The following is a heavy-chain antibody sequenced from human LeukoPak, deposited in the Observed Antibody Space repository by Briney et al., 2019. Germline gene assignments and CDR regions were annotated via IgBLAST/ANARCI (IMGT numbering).Heavy chain of an antibody. Sequence: PGGSLRLSCAASGFTFSSYSMNWVRQAPGKGLEWVSSISSSSSYIYYADSVKGRFTISRDNAKNSLHLQMNSLRAEDTAVYYCARGAGGPYGDYFRYWGQGTLVTVSS. J-gene: IGHJ4*02. CDR3: ARGAGGPYGDYFRY. CDR2: ISSSSSYI. D-gene: IGHD4-17*01. V-gene: IGHV3-21*04. CDR1: GFTFSSYS.